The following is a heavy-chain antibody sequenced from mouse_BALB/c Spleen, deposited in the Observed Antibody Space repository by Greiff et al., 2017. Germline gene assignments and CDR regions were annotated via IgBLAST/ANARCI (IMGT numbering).Heavy chain of an antibody. CDR3: ARREFYGSSPWFAY. V-gene: IGHV1-7*01. J-gene: IGHJ3*01. CDR1: GYTFTSYW. D-gene: IGHD1-1*01. Sequence: QVQLKESGAELAKPGASVKMSCKASGYTFTSYWMHWVKQRPGQGLKWIGYINPSTGYTEYNQKFKDKATLTADKSSSTAYMQLSSLTSEDSAVYYCARREFYGSSPWFAYWGQGTLVTVSA. CDR2: INPSTGYT.